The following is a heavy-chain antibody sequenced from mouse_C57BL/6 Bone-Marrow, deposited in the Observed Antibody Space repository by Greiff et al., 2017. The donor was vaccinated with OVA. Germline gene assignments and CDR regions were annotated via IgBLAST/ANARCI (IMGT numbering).Heavy chain of an antibody. V-gene: IGHV1-55*01. Sequence: QVQLQQPGAELVKPGASVKMSCKASGYTFTSYWITWVQQRPGQGLEWIGDIYPGSGSTNYNEKFKSKATLTVDTSSSTAYKQLSSLTSEDSAVYYGARAPVITTDFDYWGQGTTLTVSS. J-gene: IGHJ2*01. D-gene: IGHD1-1*01. CDR2: IYPGSGST. CDR1: GYTFTSYW. CDR3: ARAPVITTDFDY.